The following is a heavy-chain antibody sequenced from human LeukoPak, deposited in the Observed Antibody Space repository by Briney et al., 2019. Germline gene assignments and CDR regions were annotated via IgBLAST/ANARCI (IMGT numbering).Heavy chain of an antibody. V-gene: IGHV1-18*01. D-gene: IGHD7-27*01. Sequence: ASVKVSCKASGYTFTSYGISWVRQAPGQGLEWMGWISAYNGNTNYAQKLQGRVTITADESTSTAYMELSSLRSEDTAVYYCARDFGTGEGFDYWGQGTLVTVSS. J-gene: IGHJ4*02. CDR2: ISAYNGNT. CDR3: ARDFGTGEGFDY. CDR1: GYTFTSYG.